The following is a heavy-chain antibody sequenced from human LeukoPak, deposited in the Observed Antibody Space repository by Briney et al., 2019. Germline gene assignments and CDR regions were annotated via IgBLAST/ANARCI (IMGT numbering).Heavy chain of an antibody. Sequence: PGGSLRLSCAASGFTFSSYSTNWVRQAPGKGLEWVSSISSSSSYIYYADSVKGRFTISRDNAKNSLYLQMNSLRAEDTAVYYCARDPPGTGHYFDYWGQGTLVTVSS. CDR1: GFTFSSYS. D-gene: IGHD1-1*01. CDR2: ISSSSSYI. J-gene: IGHJ4*02. CDR3: ARDPPGTGHYFDY. V-gene: IGHV3-21*01.